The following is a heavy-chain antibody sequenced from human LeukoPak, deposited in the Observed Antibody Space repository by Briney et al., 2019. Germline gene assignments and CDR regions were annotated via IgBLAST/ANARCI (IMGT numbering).Heavy chain of an antibody. D-gene: IGHD4-17*01. CDR3: ARDYAEYVGYFFFDY. V-gene: IGHV3-23*01. CDR2: ISGGGETT. CDR1: GFTFNNYD. J-gene: IGHJ4*02. Sequence: GGSLRLSCAASGFTFNNYDMNWVRQAPGKGLEWVSSISGGGETTYYADSAKGRFTISRDNSQNTLYLQMNSLRAEDTAVYYCARDYAEYVGYFFFDYWGQGTLVTVSS.